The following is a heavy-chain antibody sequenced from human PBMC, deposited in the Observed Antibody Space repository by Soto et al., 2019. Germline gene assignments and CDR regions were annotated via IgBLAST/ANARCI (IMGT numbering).Heavy chain of an antibody. Sequence: ASVKVSCKASGYTFTSYDINWVRQATGQGLEWMGWMNPNSGNTGYAQKFQGRVTMTRNTSISTAYMELSSLRSEDTAVYYCARVGVGYCSGGSCLRYYYYYMDVWGKGTTVTVS. CDR3: ARVGVGYCSGGSCLRYYYYYMDV. CDR1: GYTFTSYD. V-gene: IGHV1-8*01. J-gene: IGHJ6*03. CDR2: MNPNSGNT. D-gene: IGHD2-15*01.